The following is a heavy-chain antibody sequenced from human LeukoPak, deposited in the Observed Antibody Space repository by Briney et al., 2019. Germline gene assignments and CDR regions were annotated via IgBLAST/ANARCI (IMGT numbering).Heavy chain of an antibody. J-gene: IGHJ6*03. CDR2: ISSSGSTI. V-gene: IGHV3-48*03. Sequence: GGSLRLSCAASGFTFSSYEMNWVRQAPGKGLEWVSYISSSGSTIYYADSVKGRFTISRDNAKNSLYLQMNSLRAEDTAVYYCARSPTVTRVVSYYYYYMDVWGKGTTVTVSS. CDR3: ARSPTVTRVVSYYYYYMDV. CDR1: GFTFSSYE. D-gene: IGHD4-11*01.